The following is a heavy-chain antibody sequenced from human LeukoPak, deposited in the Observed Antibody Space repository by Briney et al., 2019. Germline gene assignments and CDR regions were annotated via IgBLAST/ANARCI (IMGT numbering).Heavy chain of an antibody. J-gene: IGHJ4*02. Sequence: PSETLSLTCTVSGASIITTNYYWGWIRQPPGKGLEWIGSISYSGNAYYNPSLRSRLSISMDASKNQFSLKVRSVTAADTAVYYCARNPGQTWGTVTTDLWYFDHWGQGTLVPVSS. CDR3: ARNPGQTWGTVTTDLWYFDH. D-gene: IGHD4-11*01. CDR1: GASIITTNYY. CDR2: ISYSGNA. V-gene: IGHV4-39*01.